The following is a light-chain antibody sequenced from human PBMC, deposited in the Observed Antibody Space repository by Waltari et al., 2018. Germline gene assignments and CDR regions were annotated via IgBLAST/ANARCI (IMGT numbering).Light chain of an antibody. CDR3: QQYYSTPPT. J-gene: IGKJ2*01. CDR2: WAS. CDR1: QSVLYSSNNKNY. Sequence: DIVTTQSPDSLAVSLGERATINCKSSQSVLYSSNNKNYLAWYQQKPGLPPKLLIYWASTRESGVPDRFSGSGSGTDFTLTISSLQAEDVAVYYCQQYYSTPPTFGQGTKLEIK. V-gene: IGKV4-1*01.